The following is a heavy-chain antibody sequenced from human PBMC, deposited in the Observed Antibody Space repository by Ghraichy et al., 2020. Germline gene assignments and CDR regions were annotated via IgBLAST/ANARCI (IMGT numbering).Heavy chain of an antibody. CDR1: GFTFSNYA. D-gene: IGHD6-19*01. CDR3: AKATSRGGNAWYDGSDF. CDR2: IGASGSHT. J-gene: IGHJ4*02. Sequence: GGPLRLSCASSGFTFSNYAMNWVRQTPGKGLEWVSVIGASGSHTFYADSLKGRFTVSRDNSKDTLYLQMNSLRSDDTAVYYCAKATSRGGNAWYDGSDFWGQGILVTVSS. V-gene: IGHV3-23*01.